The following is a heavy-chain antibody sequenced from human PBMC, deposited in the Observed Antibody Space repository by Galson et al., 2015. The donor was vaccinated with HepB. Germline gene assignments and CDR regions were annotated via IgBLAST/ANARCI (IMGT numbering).Heavy chain of an antibody. D-gene: IGHD6-25*01. CDR3: ARTAVPGGYYYYGMDV. CDR1: GFTFSSYS. CDR2: ISSSSTI. J-gene: IGHJ6*02. Sequence: SLRLSCAASGFTFSSYSMNWVRQAPGKGLEWVSYISSSSTIYYADSVKGRFTISRDNAKNSLYLQMNSLRDEDTAVYYCARTAVPGGYYYYGMDVWGQGTTVTVSS. V-gene: IGHV3-48*02.